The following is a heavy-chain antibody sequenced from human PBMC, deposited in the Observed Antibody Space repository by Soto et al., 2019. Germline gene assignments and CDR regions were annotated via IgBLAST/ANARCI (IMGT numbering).Heavy chain of an antibody. V-gene: IGHV4-31*03. CDR1: GGSISSGGYY. Sequence: QVQLQESGPGLVKPSQTLSLTCTVSGGSISSGGYYWSWIRQHPGKGLEWIGYIYYSGSTYYNPSLKSRVTISVDTSKNQFSLKLSSVTAADTAVYYCARAVYSSSKEGIGDHDYWGQGTLVTVSS. J-gene: IGHJ4*02. CDR3: ARAVYSSSKEGIGDHDY. CDR2: IYYSGST. D-gene: IGHD6-6*01.